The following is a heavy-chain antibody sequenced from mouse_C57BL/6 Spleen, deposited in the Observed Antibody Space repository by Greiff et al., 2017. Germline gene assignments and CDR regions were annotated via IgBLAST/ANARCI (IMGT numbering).Heavy chain of an antibody. Sequence: EVKLMESEGGLVQPGSSMKLSCTASGFTFSDYYIAWVRQVPEKGLEWVANINYDGSSTYYLESLKSRFIISKDNAKNILYLQMSSLKSEDTATYYCARERRDARRDAMYYWGQGTSVTVSS. CDR3: ARERRDARRDAMYY. CDR1: GFTFSDYY. CDR2: INYDGSST. J-gene: IGHJ4*01. V-gene: IGHV5-16*01. D-gene: IGHD3-3*01.